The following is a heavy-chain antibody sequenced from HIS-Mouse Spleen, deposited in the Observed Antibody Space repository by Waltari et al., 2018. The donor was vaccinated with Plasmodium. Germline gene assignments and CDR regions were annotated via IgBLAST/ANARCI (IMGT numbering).Heavy chain of an antibody. V-gene: IGHV4-39*07. J-gene: IGHJ4*02. CDR2: IYFSGAT. D-gene: IGHD1-7*01. CDR1: GGSISSSSYY. CDR3: ARDRITGTSYFDY. Sequence: QLQLQESGPGLVKPSETLSLTCTVSGGSISSSSYYWGWIRQPPGKGLEGIGSIYFSGATHHNPSPKSRGHISVDTAKNPFSPKLSAVTAADPAVYYCARDRITGTSYFDYLGQGTLVTVSS.